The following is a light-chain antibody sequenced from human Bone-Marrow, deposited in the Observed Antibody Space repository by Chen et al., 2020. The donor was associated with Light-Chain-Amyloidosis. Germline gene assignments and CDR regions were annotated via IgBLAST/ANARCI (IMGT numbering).Light chain of an antibody. J-gene: IGLJ1*01. CDR1: SSNIGSNT. CDR3: ATWDDSLRGRL. CDR2: SND. V-gene: IGLV1-44*01. Sequence: QSVLTQPPSASGTPGQRVTVPCSGSSSNIGSNTVNWYQQLPGTAPKLLIYSNDLRPSGVPDRFSGSKSGTSASLVVTGLQSDDEADYFCATWDDSLRGRLFGTGTKVTVL.